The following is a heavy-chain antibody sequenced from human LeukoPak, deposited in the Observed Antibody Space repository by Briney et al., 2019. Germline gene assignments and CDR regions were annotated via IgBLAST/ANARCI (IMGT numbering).Heavy chain of an antibody. Sequence: GGSLRLSCAASGFTFSSYGMHWVRQAPGKGLEWVAVIWYDGSNKYYADSVKGRFTISRDNSKNTLYLQMNSLGAEDTAVYYCARADSSGWYSYFDYWGQGTLVTVSS. V-gene: IGHV3-33*01. CDR2: IWYDGSNK. CDR1: GFTFSSYG. J-gene: IGHJ4*02. D-gene: IGHD6-19*01. CDR3: ARADSSGWYSYFDY.